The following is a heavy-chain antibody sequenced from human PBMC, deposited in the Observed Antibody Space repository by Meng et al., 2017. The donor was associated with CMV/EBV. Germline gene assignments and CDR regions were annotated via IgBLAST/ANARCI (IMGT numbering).Heavy chain of an antibody. CDR2: ISAYNGNT. V-gene: IGHV1-18*01. J-gene: IGHJ6*02. CDR3: ARRNNYNYYYYGMDV. D-gene: IGHD4-11*01. CDR1: GYTFTSYG. Sequence: ASVKVSCKASGYTFTSYGIIWVRQAPGQGLEWMGWISAYNGNTNYAQKLQGRVTMTTDTSTSTAYMELRSLRSDDTAVYYCARRNNYNYYYYGMDVWGQGTTVTVSS.